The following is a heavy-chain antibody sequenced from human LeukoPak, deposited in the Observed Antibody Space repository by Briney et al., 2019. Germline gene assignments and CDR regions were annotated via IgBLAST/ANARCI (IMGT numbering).Heavy chain of an antibody. CDR3: ARDNSVGDNAWWFDP. J-gene: IGHJ5*02. Sequence: SVKVSCKASGGTFSSYAISWVRQDPGQGLEWMGGIIPIFGTANYAQKFQGRVTITADKSTSTDYMELSSLRSEDTAIYYGARDNSVGDNAWWFDPWDQGTLVTVSS. CDR1: GGTFSSYA. V-gene: IGHV1-69*06. D-gene: IGHD1-26*01. CDR2: IIPIFGTA.